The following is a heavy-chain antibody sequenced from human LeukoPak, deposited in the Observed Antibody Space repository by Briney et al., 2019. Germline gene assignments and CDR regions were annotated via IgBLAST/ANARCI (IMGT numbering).Heavy chain of an antibody. J-gene: IGHJ3*02. V-gene: IGHV1-69*02. CDR3: ARVRRNGARAVGEAFDI. CDR2: IIPILGIA. D-gene: IGHD1-26*01. CDR1: GGTFSSYT. Sequence: SVKVSCKASGGTFSSYTISWVRQAPGQGLEWMGRIIPILGIANYAQKFQGRVTITADKSTSTAYMELSSLRSEDTAVYYCARVRRNGARAVGEAFDIWGQGTMVTVSS.